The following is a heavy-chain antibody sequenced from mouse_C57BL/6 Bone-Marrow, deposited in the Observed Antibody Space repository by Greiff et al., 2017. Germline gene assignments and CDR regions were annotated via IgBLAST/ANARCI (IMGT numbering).Heavy chain of an antibody. CDR2: IYPGSGST. D-gene: IGHD2-2*01. Sequence: QVQLQQPGAELVKPGASVKMSCKASGYTFTSYWITWVKLRPGQGLEWIGDIYPGSGSTNYNEKFKSKATLTVDASSSTAYMQLSSLTSEDSAVYYCASSTMVTTTGYYFDYWGQGTTLTVSS. J-gene: IGHJ2*01. V-gene: IGHV1-55*01. CDR3: ASSTMVTTTGYYFDY. CDR1: GYTFTSYW.